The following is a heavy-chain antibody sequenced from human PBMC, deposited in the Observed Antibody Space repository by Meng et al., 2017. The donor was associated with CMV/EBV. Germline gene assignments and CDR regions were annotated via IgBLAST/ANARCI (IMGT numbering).Heavy chain of an antibody. Sequence: GESLKISCAASGFTFSSYWMSWVRQAPGKGLEWVANIKQDGSEKYYVDSVKGRFTISRDNAKNSLYLQMNSLRAEDTAVYYCARDKGLYSGYSSSSEDYWGQGTLVTVSS. CDR3: ARDKGLYSGYSSSSEDY. CDR1: GFTFSSYW. V-gene: IGHV3-7*03. D-gene: IGHD6-6*01. CDR2: IKQDGSEK. J-gene: IGHJ4*02.